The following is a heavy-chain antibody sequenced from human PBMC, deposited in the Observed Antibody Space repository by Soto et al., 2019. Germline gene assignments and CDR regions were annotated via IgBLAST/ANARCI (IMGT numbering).Heavy chain of an antibody. J-gene: IGHJ4*02. D-gene: IGHD1-20*01. CDR3: AREPNWNEGALPIDY. V-gene: IGHV3-21*01. CDR2: ISSSSNYI. Sequence: EVQLVESGGGLVKPGGSLRLSCAASGFTFSTYTMTWVRQAPGKGLEWVSSISSSSNYIYYADPVKGRFTISRDNAKNSLDLQMNSLRAEDTAVYYCAREPNWNEGALPIDYWGQGTLVTVSS. CDR1: GFTFSTYT.